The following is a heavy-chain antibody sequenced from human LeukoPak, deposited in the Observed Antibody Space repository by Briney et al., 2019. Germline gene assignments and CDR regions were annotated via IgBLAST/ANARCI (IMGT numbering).Heavy chain of an antibody. V-gene: IGHV3-21*01. CDR1: GFTFSSYD. J-gene: IGHJ5*02. CDR2: ISSSSDYI. Sequence: GGSLRLSCAASGFTFSSYDMNWVRQAPGKGLEWVSSISSSSDYISYADSVKGRFTISRDNGKNTLYLQMNSLRSEDTAVYYCARDQKNYDFWSGYGRWFDPWGQGTLVTVSS. D-gene: IGHD3-3*01. CDR3: ARDQKNYDFWSGYGRWFDP.